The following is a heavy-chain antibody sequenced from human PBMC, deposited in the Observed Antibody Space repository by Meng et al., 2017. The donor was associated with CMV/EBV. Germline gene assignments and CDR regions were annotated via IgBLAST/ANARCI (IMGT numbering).Heavy chain of an antibody. V-gene: IGHV3-21*01. D-gene: IGHD2-15*01. CDR1: GFTFSSYS. CDR3: AKVLEDVVVVVPNYYYGMDV. J-gene: IGHJ6*01. Sequence: GGSLRLSCAASGFTFSSYSIIWVRQSPGKGLEGVSSISSSSSYTFYIDSVKGRFTISRDNAKNLVYLQMNSLRAEATAMYDCAKVLEDVVVVVPNYYYGMDVWGQGTTVTVSS. CDR2: ISSSSSYT.